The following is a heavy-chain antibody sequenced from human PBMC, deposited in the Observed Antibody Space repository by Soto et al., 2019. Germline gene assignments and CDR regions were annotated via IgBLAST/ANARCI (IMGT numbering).Heavy chain of an antibody. D-gene: IGHD6-13*01. CDR3: ARDGPSPYSSSWYPNYYYYGMDV. CDR1: GGSISSYY. CDR2: IYYSGST. Sequence: SETLSLTCTVSGGSISSYYWSWIRQPPGKGLEWIGYIYYSGSTNYNPSLKSRVTISVDTSKNQFSLKLSSATAADTAVYYCARDGPSPYSSSWYPNYYYYGMDVWGQGTTVTVSS. J-gene: IGHJ6*02. V-gene: IGHV4-59*01.